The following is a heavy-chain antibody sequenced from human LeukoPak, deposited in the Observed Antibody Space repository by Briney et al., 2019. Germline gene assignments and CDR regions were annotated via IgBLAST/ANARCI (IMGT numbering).Heavy chain of an antibody. CDR2: IKQDGSEK. D-gene: IGHD3-10*01. J-gene: IGHJ6*04. CDR3: ARDKLLWFGDNKTYYYYGMDV. CDR1: GFTFSSYW. V-gene: IGHV3-7*03. Sequence: GGSLRLSCAASGFTFSSYWMSWVRQAPGKGLEWVANIKQDGSEKYYVDSVKGRFTISRGNAKNSLYLQMNSLRAEDTAVYYCARDKLLWFGDNKTYYYYGMDVWGKGTTVTVSS.